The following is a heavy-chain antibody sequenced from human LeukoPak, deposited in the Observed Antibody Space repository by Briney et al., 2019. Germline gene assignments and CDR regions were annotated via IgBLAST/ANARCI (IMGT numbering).Heavy chain of an antibody. V-gene: IGHV3-30*18. J-gene: IGHJ4*02. CDR1: GFSFSSYA. Sequence: GRPLRLSCAASGFSFSSYAMHWVRQAPGKGLQWMALISHDGTYTYYADSVKGRFTISRDNSKNAVYLQMSSLRGEDTALYYCAKEIDYGGRQPDYWGQGTLVIVSS. CDR2: ISHDGTYT. CDR3: AKEIDYGGRQPDY. D-gene: IGHD4-23*01.